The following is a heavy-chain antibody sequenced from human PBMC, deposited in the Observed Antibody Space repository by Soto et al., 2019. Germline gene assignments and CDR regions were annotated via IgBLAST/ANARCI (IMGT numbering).Heavy chain of an antibody. CDR1: RYTFTGYY. CDR3: ARGIVAIPNWFDP. Sequence: ASVKVSCKASRYTFTGYYMHWVRQAPGQGLEWMGWINPNSGGTNYAQKFQGWVTMTRDTSISTAYMELSRLRSDDTAVYYCARGIVAIPNWFDPWGQGTLVTVSS. D-gene: IGHD3-22*01. CDR2: INPNSGGT. J-gene: IGHJ5*02. V-gene: IGHV1-2*04.